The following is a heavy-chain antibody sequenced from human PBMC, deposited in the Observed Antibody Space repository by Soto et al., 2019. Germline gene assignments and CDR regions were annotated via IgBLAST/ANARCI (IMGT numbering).Heavy chain of an antibody. CDR2: ISGSGGST. J-gene: IGHJ6*02. Sequence: GGSLRLSCAASGFTFSSYAMSWVRQAPGKGLEWVSAISGSGGSTYYADSVKGRFTISRDNSKNTLYLQMNSLRAEDTAVYYCAKVDHPFYSNYPGRVRSDTNYYYYYGMDVWGQGTTVTVSS. CDR1: GFTFSSYA. CDR3: AKVDHPFYSNYPGRVRSDTNYYYYYGMDV. D-gene: IGHD4-4*01. V-gene: IGHV3-23*01.